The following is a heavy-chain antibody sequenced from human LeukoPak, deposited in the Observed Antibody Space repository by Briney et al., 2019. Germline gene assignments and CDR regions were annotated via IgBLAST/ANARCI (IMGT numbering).Heavy chain of an antibody. J-gene: IGHJ4*02. CDR1: GDSISSCS. D-gene: IGHD6-13*01. Sequence: PSETLSLTCTVSGDSISSCSWNWIRQPPGKGLEWIGYIYYSGSTNYNPSLKSRVTISVDTSKNQFSLKLSSVTAAGTAVYYCARGIAAAGSYYFDYWGQGTLVTVSS. CDR3: ARGIAAAGSYYFDY. V-gene: IGHV4-59*08. CDR2: IYYSGST.